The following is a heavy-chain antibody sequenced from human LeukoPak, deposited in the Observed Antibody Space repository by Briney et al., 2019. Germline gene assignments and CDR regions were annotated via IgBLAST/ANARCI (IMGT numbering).Heavy chain of an antibody. Sequence: GGSLRLSCAAPGFTFSSYGMSWVRQAPGKGLEWVSAISGSGGSTYYADSVRGRFTISRDNSKNTLYLQMNSLRAEDTAVYYCARDCSGGSCYRDAFDIWGQGTMVTVSS. V-gene: IGHV3-23*01. CDR1: GFTFSSYG. CDR2: ISGSGGST. J-gene: IGHJ3*02. D-gene: IGHD2-15*01. CDR3: ARDCSGGSCYRDAFDI.